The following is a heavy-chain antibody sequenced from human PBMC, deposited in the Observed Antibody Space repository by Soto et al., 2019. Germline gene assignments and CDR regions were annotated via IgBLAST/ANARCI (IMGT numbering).Heavy chain of an antibody. CDR2: FNGNGGGT. CDR3: AKDNSLHWFDP. V-gene: IGHV3-23*01. CDR1: GFSFSTYA. Sequence: EVQLLESGGGLVQPGGSLRLACATSGFSFSTYAMTWVRQAPGKGLERVSTFNGNGGGTYYADSVKGRFTISRDNSKNTLYLQMDSLRAEDTATYYCAKDNSLHWFDPWGQGTLVTVSS. D-gene: IGHD2-15*01. J-gene: IGHJ5*02.